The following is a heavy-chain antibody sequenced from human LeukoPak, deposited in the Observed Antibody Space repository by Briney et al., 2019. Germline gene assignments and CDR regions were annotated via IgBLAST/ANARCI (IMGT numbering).Heavy chain of an antibody. CDR3: AKDGELYSSGWYLNY. D-gene: IGHD6-19*01. CDR1: GFTFSSYG. CDR2: ISYDGSNK. J-gene: IGHJ4*02. Sequence: GGSLRLSCAASGFTFSSYGMHWVRQAPGEGLEWVAFISYDGSNKYYADSLKGRFSISRDNSKNTLYLQMNSLRAEDTAVYYCAKDGELYSSGWYLNYWGQGTLVTVSS. V-gene: IGHV3-30*02.